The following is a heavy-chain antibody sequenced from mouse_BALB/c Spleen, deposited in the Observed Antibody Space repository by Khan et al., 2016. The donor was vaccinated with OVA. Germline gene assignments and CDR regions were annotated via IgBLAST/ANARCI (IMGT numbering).Heavy chain of an antibody. Sequence: QVQLQQSGAELMKPGASVKISCKATGYTFSSYWIEWVKQRPGHGLEWIGEILPGSGSTNYNEKFKGKATFTADTSSNTAYMQLSSLTSEDSAVYYCAGWWDDGEAYAMDYWGQGTSVTVSS. CDR3: AGWWDDGEAYAMDY. V-gene: IGHV1-9*01. CDR2: ILPGSGST. CDR1: GYTFSSYW. J-gene: IGHJ4*01. D-gene: IGHD1-1*02.